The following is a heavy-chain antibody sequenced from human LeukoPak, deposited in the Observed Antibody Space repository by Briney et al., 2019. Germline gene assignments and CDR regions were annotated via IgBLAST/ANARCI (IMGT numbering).Heavy chain of an antibody. Sequence: GGSLRLSCAASGFDFSSYWMSWVRQAPGKGLEWVANIKQDGSEKYYVDSVKGRFTISRDNAKNSLYLQMNSLRAEDTAVYYCARDRRGPFDYWGQGTLVTVSS. D-gene: IGHD3-10*01. CDR2: IKQDGSEK. CDR1: GFDFSSYW. CDR3: ARDRRGPFDY. J-gene: IGHJ4*02. V-gene: IGHV3-7*03.